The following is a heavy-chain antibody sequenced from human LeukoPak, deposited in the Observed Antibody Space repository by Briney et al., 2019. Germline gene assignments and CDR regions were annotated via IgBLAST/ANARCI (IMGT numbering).Heavy chain of an antibody. CDR1: GYTFTSYA. D-gene: IGHD5-24*01. Sequence: ASVKVSCKASGYTFTSYAVNWVRQAPGQGLEWMGWINTNTGNPTYAQGFTGRFVFSLDTSVTTAYLQISSLKAEDTAIYYCARRDWRWLRDQTNSDFDYWGQGTLVTVSS. CDR3: ARRDWRWLRDQTNSDFDY. V-gene: IGHV7-4-1*02. CDR2: INTNTGNP. J-gene: IGHJ4*02.